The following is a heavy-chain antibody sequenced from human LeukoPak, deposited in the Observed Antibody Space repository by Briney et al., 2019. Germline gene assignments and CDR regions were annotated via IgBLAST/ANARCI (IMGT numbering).Heavy chain of an antibody. D-gene: IGHD2-2*01. J-gene: IGHJ5*02. CDR1: GGSFSGYY. CDR2: INHSGST. CDR3: ARGPGYCSSTSCLIYWFDP. V-gene: IGHV4-34*01. Sequence: SETLSLTCAVYGGSFSGYYWSWIRQPPGKGLEWIGEINHSGSTNYNPSLKSRVTISVDTSKNQFSLKLSSVTAAATAVYYCARGPGYCSSTSCLIYWFDPWGQGTLVTVSS.